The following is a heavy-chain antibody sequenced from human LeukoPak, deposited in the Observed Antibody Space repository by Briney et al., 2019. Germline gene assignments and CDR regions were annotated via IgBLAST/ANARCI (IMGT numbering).Heavy chain of an antibody. CDR1: GYTFTGYY. CDR3: ASDPGSYYDSSGTEY. D-gene: IGHD3-22*01. J-gene: IGHJ4*02. Sequence: ASVKVSCKASGYTFTGYYMHWVRQAPGQGLEWMGWINPNSGGTNYAQKFQGRVTMTRDTSISTAYMELSRLRSDDTAVYYCASDPGSYYDSSGTEYWGQGTLVTVSS. V-gene: IGHV1-2*02. CDR2: INPNSGGT.